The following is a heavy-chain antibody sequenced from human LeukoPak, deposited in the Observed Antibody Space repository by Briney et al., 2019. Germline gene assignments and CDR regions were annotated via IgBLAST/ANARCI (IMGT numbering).Heavy chain of an antibody. CDR3: ARHNYPPSWSPPGFDP. V-gene: IGHV4-4*09. Sequence: SETLSLTCTVSGGSIGTYYWSWIRQPPGKGLEWIGYIYTSGSTNYNPSLKSRVTISVDTSQNQFSLRVTPVTAADTAVYYCARHNYPPSWSPPGFDPWGQGILVTVSS. D-gene: IGHD5-24*01. CDR1: GGSIGTYY. J-gene: IGHJ5*02. CDR2: IYTSGST.